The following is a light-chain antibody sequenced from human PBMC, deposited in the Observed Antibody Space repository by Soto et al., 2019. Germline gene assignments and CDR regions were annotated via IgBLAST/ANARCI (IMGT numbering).Light chain of an antibody. CDR3: QQLNSFPST. CDR1: QAISSY. Sequence: DIQLTQAPSFLSASAGDRVTITCRASQAISSYLAWYQQKPGRAPKLLIYAASTLQSEVPSRFSGSGSGTEFTLTITRLQPEDFATYYCQQLNSFPSTFGQGTRLEIK. V-gene: IGKV1-9*01. CDR2: AAS. J-gene: IGKJ5*01.